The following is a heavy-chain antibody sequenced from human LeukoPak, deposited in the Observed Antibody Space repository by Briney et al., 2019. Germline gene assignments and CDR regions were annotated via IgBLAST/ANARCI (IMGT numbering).Heavy chain of an antibody. CDR3: ARRRLANSIFDY. CDR1: GGTFSDYY. D-gene: IGHD2-21*01. V-gene: IGHV4-59*08. CDR2: VSYSGST. Sequence: PSETLSLTCTASGGTFSDYYWNWLRQPPGKGLEWIGYVSYSGSTNYNPSLKRGISISVDTTKNPFSLKVSSVTAPDTAVYYFARRRLANSIFDYWGQGTLVTVSS. J-gene: IGHJ4*02.